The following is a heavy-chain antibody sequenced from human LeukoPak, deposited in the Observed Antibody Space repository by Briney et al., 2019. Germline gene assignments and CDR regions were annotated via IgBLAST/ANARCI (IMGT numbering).Heavy chain of an antibody. V-gene: IGHV1-2*02. CDR1: GYTFTGYY. CDR3: AREIFQEDYYYYYMDV. CDR2: INPNSGGT. J-gene: IGHJ6*03. D-gene: IGHD2-15*01. Sequence: ASVKVSCQASGYTFTGYYMHWVRQAPGQGLEWMGWINPNSGGTNYAQKFQGRVTMTSDTSISTAYMELSRLRSGDTAVYYCAREIFQEDYYYYYMDVWGKGTTVTVSS.